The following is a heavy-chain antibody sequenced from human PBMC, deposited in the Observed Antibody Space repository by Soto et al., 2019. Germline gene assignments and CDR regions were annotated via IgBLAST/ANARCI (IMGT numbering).Heavy chain of an antibody. Sequence: PGGSLRLSCAASGFTFSSYAMSWVRQAPGKGLEWVSAISGSGGSTYYADSVKGRFTISRDNSKNVLSLEMNSLRAEDTAIYFCAKASIEYSASVDNWGQGTLVLVSS. CDR2: ISGSGGST. CDR3: AKASIEYSASVDN. D-gene: IGHD5-12*01. J-gene: IGHJ4*02. V-gene: IGHV3-23*01. CDR1: GFTFSSYA.